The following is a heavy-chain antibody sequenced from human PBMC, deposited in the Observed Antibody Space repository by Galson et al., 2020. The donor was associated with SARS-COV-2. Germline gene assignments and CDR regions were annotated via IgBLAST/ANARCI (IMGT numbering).Heavy chain of an antibody. CDR3: ARKTSTYDV. V-gene: IGHV4-39*07. CDR1: RGLIDSTSYY. CDR2: IYFNGRT. Sequence: ASETLSLTCIVSRGLIDSTSYYWGWIRQPPGTGLEWIGSIYFNGRTFYNPSLMTRVSMSIDTSRNQFSLRLTTVTAADTALYFCARKTSTYDVWGPGAQVTVS. J-gene: IGHJ6*01.